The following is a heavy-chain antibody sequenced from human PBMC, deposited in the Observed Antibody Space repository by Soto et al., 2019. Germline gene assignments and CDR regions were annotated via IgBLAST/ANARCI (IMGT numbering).Heavy chain of an antibody. CDR2: ISYDGSSK. D-gene: IGHD3-22*01. CDR1: GFTFSSYG. V-gene: IGHV3-30*18. Sequence: GGSLRLSCAASGFTFSSYGMHWVRHAPGKGLEWVAVISYDGSSKYYADSVKGRFTISRDNSKNTLYLQMNSLRAEDTAVYYCAKDQGSSGYGPLDYWGQGTLVTV. J-gene: IGHJ4*02. CDR3: AKDQGSSGYGPLDY.